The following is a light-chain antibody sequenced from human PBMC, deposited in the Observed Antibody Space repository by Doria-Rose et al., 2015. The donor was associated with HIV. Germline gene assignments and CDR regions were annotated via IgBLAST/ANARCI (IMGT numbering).Light chain of an antibody. V-gene: IGKV1-39*01. CDR3: QQTYSSPQWT. CDR1: QTVSTY. CDR2: AAS. J-gene: IGKJ1*01. Sequence: DIRMTQSPSSLSASIADRVTITCRASQTVSTYLNWFQQEPGKAPKLLIYAASRLQSGVPSRFSGSGSGADFTLTISGLQPGDFATYYCQQTYSSPQWTVGQGTK.